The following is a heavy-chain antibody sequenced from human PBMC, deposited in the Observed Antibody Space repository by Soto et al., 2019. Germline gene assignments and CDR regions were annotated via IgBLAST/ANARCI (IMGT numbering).Heavy chain of an antibody. V-gene: IGHV4-31*03. CDR3: ARDVPPPPIKVAYYYYYMDV. CDR2: ISYSGST. D-gene: IGHD2-15*01. Sequence: QVQLQASGPGLVKPSQTLSLTCTVSGGSISSGGYYWSWIRQHPGKGLEWIGYISYSGSTYYNPSLKSRVTISVDTSKNQFSLKLSSVTAADTAVYYCARDVPPPPIKVAYYYYYMDVWGKGTTVTVSS. J-gene: IGHJ6*03. CDR1: GGSISSGGYY.